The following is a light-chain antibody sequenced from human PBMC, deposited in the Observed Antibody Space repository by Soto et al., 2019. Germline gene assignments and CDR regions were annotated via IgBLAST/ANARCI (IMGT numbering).Light chain of an antibody. J-gene: IGKJ2*01. CDR2: GAS. CDR1: QTVSRS. CDR3: QQYIDWPPYT. V-gene: IGKV3-15*01. Sequence: EVVLTQSPATLPVSPGERATLSCRASQTVSRSLAWYQQKPGQAPRLLIYGASTRATGIPGRFSGSGSGADFTLTISSLQSEDFAVYYCQQYIDWPPYTFGQGTKVDIK.